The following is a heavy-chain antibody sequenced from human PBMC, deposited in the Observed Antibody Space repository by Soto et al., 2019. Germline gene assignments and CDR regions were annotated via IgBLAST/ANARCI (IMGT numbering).Heavy chain of an antibody. CDR1: GGSMSSYW. CDR3: RRSSRYSTDV. CDR2: IYSTGNT. D-gene: IGHD6-13*01. V-gene: IGHV4-4*08. J-gene: IGHJ6*02. Sequence: SETLSLTCSVSGGSMSSYWWSWIRQPPGKGLEWIGYIYSTGNTYYNPSLNSQVTISVDTSKNQFSLNVISVTAADTAVYYCRRSSRYSTDVWGQGTTVTVSS.